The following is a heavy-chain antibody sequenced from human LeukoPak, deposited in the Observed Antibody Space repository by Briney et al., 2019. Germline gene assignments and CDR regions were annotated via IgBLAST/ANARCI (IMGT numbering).Heavy chain of an antibody. V-gene: IGHV1-2*02. CDR1: GYTFTGYY. Sequence: GASVKVSCKASGYTFTGYYMHWVRQAPGQGLEWMGWINPNSGGTNYAQKFQGRVTMTRDTSISTAYMELSRLRSDDTAVYCCARTEWESLFPFDYWGQGTLVTVSS. CDR3: ARTEWESLFPFDY. J-gene: IGHJ4*02. CDR2: INPNSGGT. D-gene: IGHD1-26*01.